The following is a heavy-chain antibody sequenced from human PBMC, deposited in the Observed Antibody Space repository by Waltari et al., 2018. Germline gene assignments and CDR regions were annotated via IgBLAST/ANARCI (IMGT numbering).Heavy chain of an antibody. CDR1: GGTFSSYA. Sequence: QVQLVQSGAEVKKPGSSVKVSCKAYGGTFSSYAISWVRQAPGQGREWLARIIPIFGTANDARKSQGRVTITPDKSTSTAYMELSSLRSEDTAVYYCARVTRTTPHYDYWGQGTLVTVSS. J-gene: IGHJ4*02. CDR2: IIPIFGTA. D-gene: IGHD1-7*01. V-gene: IGHV1-69*08. CDR3: ARVTRTTPHYDY.